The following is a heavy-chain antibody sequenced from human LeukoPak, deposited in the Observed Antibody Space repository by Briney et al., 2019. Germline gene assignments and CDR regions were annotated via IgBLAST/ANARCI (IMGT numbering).Heavy chain of an antibody. Sequence: ASVKVSCKASGYTFTIYYMHWVRQAPGQGPEWMGIINPSGGSTSYAQKFQGRVTMTRDTSTSTVYMELSSLRSEDTAVYYCAKVGPTRENYFDYWGQGTLVTVSS. D-gene: IGHD1-26*01. V-gene: IGHV1-46*01. CDR1: GYTFTIYY. J-gene: IGHJ4*02. CDR2: INPSGGST. CDR3: AKVGPTRENYFDY.